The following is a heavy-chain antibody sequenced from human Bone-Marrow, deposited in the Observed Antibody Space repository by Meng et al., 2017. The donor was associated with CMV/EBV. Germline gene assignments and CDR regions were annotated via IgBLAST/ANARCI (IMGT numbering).Heavy chain of an antibody. V-gene: IGHV3-30*04. CDR2: ISYDGSNK. Sequence: GGSLRLSCAASGFTFSSYAMHWVRQAPGKGLEWVAVISYDGSNKYYADSVKGRFTISRDNSKNTLYLQMNSLRAEDTAVYYCAKDKRREAFDIWGQGTMVTVSS. CDR3: AKDKRREAFDI. CDR1: GFTFSSYA. J-gene: IGHJ3*02.